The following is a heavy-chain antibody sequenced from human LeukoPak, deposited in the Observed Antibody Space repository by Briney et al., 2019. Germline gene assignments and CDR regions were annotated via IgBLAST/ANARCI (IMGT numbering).Heavy chain of an antibody. CDR1: GGSISSSSYY. J-gene: IGHJ4*02. CDR3: ARQVGFSDFWSGHEFDY. V-gene: IGHV4-39*01. CDR2: IYYSGST. Sequence: SETLSLTCTVSGGSISSSSYYWGWIRQPPGKGLEWIGSIYYSGSTYYNPSLKSRVTISVDTSKNQFSLKLSSVTAADTAVYYCARQVGFSDFWSGHEFDYWGQGTLVTVSS. D-gene: IGHD3-3*01.